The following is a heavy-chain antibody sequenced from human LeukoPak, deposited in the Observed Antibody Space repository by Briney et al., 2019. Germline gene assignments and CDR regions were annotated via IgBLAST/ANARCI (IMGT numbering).Heavy chain of an antibody. CDR3: AKDAELRYFDWLSRHFDY. D-gene: IGHD3-9*01. Sequence: GGSLRLSCAASGFTFSSYAMSWVRQAPGKGLEWVSAISGSGGSTYYADSVKGRFTISRDNSKNTLYLQMNSLRAEDTAVYYCAKDAELRYFDWLSRHFDYWGQGTLVTVSS. CDR1: GFTFSSYA. J-gene: IGHJ4*02. V-gene: IGHV3-23*01. CDR2: ISGSGGST.